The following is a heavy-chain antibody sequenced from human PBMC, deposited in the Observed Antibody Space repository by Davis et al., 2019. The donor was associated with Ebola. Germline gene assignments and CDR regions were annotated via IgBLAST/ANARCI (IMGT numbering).Heavy chain of an antibody. D-gene: IGHD2-2*02. CDR1: GFTVSSNY. CDR3: ARLACTSSSCYTGNYYYYYGVDV. J-gene: IGHJ6*02. CDR2: ISGTSTYT. V-gene: IGHV3-23*01. Sequence: GESLKISCAASGFTVSSNYMSWVRQAPGKGLEWVSTISGTSTYTYYADSVKGRFTISRDNSKNTLYLQVNSLRAEDTALYYCARLACTSSSCYTGNYYYYYGVDVWGQGTTVTVSS.